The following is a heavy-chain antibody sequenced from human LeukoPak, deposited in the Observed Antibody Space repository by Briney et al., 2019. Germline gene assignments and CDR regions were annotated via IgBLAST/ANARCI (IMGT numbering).Heavy chain of an antibody. CDR1: GFTVSSNS. CDR3: ARDKMWFGEHDAFDI. J-gene: IGHJ3*02. CDR2: IYSGGST. D-gene: IGHD3-10*01. Sequence: GGSLRLSCAASGFTVSSNSMSWVRQAPGKGLEWVSVIYSGGSTYYADSVKGRFTISRHNSKNTLYLQMNSLRAEDTAVYYCARDKMWFGEHDAFDIWGQGTMVTVSS. V-gene: IGHV3-53*04.